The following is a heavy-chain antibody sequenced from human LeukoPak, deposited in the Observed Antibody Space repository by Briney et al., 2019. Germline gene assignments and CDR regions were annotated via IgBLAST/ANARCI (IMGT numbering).Heavy chain of an antibody. CDR2: IYYSGST. V-gene: IGHV4-39*01. Sequence: PSETLSLTCTVSGGSISSSSYYWGWIRQPPGKGLEWIGSIYYSGSTYYNPSLKRRVTISVDSSKNQFSLKLSSVTAANTAVYYCARVCVPYYYDSSGAFDYWGQGTLVTVSS. CDR3: ARVCVPYYYDSSGAFDY. J-gene: IGHJ4*02. CDR1: GGSISSSSYY. D-gene: IGHD3-22*01.